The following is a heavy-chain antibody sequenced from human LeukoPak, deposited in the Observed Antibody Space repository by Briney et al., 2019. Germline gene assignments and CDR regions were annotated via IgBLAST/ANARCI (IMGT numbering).Heavy chain of an antibody. D-gene: IGHD2-15*01. V-gene: IGHV3-7*01. CDR1: GFTVSGSW. CDR2: INQAGSDK. J-gene: IGHJ4*02. CDR3: VSWSGYGAY. Sequence: PGVSLRLSCAASGFTVSGSWMSWIRQAPGEGLEWVAHINQAGSDKYYVDSVKGRFTISRDNAENSLFLQMNSLRAEDTAVYYCVSWSGYGAYWGQGALVTVSS.